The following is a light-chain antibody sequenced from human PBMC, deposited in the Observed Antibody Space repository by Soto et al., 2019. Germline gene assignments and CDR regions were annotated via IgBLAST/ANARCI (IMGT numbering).Light chain of an antibody. CDR1: QGISKS. CDR3: LQYNSYPFT. CDR2: GAS. V-gene: IGKV1-17*03. J-gene: IGKJ4*01. Sequence: DIQMTQSPSAMSASLGDRVTITCRASQGISKSLAWFQQTPGRVPKRLIYGASTLQSWAPSRFSGSASGAAFTLTISSLQPEDFATYYCLQYNSYPFTFGGGTKVEIK.